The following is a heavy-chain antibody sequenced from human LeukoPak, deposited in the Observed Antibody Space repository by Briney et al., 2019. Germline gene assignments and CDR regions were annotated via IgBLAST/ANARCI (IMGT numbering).Heavy chain of an antibody. CDR1: GYTFTGYY. V-gene: IGHV1-2*02. Sequence: GASVKVSCKASGYTFTGYYMHWVRQAPGQGLEWMGWINPNSGGTNYAQKLQGRVTMTTDTSTSTAYMELRRLRSDDTAVYYCARAAPVYDFWSGYRAFDIWGQGRMVTVSS. CDR3: ARAAPVYDFWSGYRAFDI. D-gene: IGHD3-3*01. CDR2: INPNSGGT. J-gene: IGHJ3*02.